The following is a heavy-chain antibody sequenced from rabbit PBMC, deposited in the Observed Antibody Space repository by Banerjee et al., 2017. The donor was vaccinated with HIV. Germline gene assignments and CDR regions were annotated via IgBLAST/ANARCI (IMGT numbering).Heavy chain of an antibody. D-gene: IGHD4-1*01. J-gene: IGHJ4*01. CDR2: INTSSGNT. V-gene: IGHV1S45*01. Sequence: QEQLEESGGDLVKPEGSLTLTCTASGFSFSNGYVMCWVRQAPGKGLEWIACINTSSGNTVYATWAKGRFTISRTSSTTVALQMTSLTAADTATYFCARDQPGSLAGSDLWGPGTLVTVS. CDR3: ARDQPGSLAGSDL. CDR1: GFSFSNGYV.